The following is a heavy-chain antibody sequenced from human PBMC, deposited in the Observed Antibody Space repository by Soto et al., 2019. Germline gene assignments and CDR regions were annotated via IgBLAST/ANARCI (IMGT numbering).Heavy chain of an antibody. D-gene: IGHD6-13*01. V-gene: IGHV4-59*08. CDR2: IYYSGST. CDR1: GGSISRYY. Sequence: PSETLSLTFTFSGGSISRYYWSWVRQPPGKGLEWIGYIYYSGSTNYNPSLKSRVTISVDTSKNQFSLKLSSVTAADTAVYYCARHDSSSGTWDYWGQGTLVTAPQ. CDR3: ARHDSSSGTWDY. J-gene: IGHJ4*02.